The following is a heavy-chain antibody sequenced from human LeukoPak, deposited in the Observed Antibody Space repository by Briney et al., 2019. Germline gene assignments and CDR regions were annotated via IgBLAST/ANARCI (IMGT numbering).Heavy chain of an antibody. J-gene: IGHJ4*02. CDR2: IYYSGST. CDR1: GGSISSYY. CDR3: AGEGYTLDY. V-gene: IGHV4-59*01. D-gene: IGHD5-24*01. Sequence: SETLSLTCTVSGGSISSYYWSWIRQPPGKGLEWIGYIYYSGSTNYNPSLKSRVTISVDTSKNQFSLKLSSVTAADTAVYCCAGEGYTLDYWGQGTLVTVSS.